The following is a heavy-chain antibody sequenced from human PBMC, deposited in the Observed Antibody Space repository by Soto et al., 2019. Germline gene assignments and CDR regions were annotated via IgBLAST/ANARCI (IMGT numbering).Heavy chain of an antibody. CDR3: ARQRGYSGYLDY. D-gene: IGHD5-12*01. CDR2: IYPGDSGT. J-gene: IGHJ4*02. Sequence: PGGALKISCMGSGYSFTSYWIGWVRQMPGEGLELMGIIYPGDSGTRYSPSFQGKVTISADKPISTAYLQWSSLKASDTAMYYCARQRGYSGYLDYWGQGTLVTVSS. CDR1: GYSFTSYW. V-gene: IGHV5-51*01.